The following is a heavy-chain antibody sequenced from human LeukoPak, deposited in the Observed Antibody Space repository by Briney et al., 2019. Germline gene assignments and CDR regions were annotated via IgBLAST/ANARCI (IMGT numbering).Heavy chain of an antibody. D-gene: IGHD3-22*01. J-gene: IGHJ4*01. CDR2: IRSKAYDGVS. Sequence: GRSLRLSCTASGFTFSGYAMSWVRQAPGKGLEWVCFIRSKAYDGVSAYSPYVRVTFSIARDDSTSIAYLQMHRLRIKDTSVSLCTRGTVGYDSGGYYPHSDYWGQGTLVTVSS. V-gene: IGHV3-49*04. CDR1: GFTFSGYA. CDR3: TRGTVGYDSGGYYPHSDY.